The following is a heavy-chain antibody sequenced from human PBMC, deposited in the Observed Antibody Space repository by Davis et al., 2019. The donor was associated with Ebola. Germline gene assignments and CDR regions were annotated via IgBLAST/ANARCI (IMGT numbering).Heavy chain of an antibody. V-gene: IGHV4-34*01. CDR2: VNDGGGG. CDR1: GEPSSGHF. D-gene: IGHD6-19*01. J-gene: IGHJ4*02. CDR3: ARVGLSSGWTFDS. Sequence: MPGGSLRLSCAVYGEPSSGHFWRWIRQSPDKGLEWIGEVNDGGGGTYNPSLKSRVTISIDKLRNQFSLKLNSVTAADTAVYYCARVGLSSGWTFDSWGQGTLVIVSS.